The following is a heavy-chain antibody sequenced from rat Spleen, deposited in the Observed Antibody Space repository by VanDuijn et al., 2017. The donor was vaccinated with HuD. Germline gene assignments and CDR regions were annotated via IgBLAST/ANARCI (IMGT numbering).Heavy chain of an antibody. CDR3: ARHWGY. Sequence: EVQLVESDGGLVQPGKSLKLSCAASGFTFSDYYMAWVRQAPKKGLEWVAYISYDGDTTYYRDSVKGRFTVSRDNAKSTLYLQVDSLRSEDTATYYCARHWGYWGQGVTVTVSS. CDR1: GFTFSDYY. D-gene: IGHD4-6*01. V-gene: IGHV5-7*01. CDR2: ISYDGDTT. J-gene: IGHJ2*01.